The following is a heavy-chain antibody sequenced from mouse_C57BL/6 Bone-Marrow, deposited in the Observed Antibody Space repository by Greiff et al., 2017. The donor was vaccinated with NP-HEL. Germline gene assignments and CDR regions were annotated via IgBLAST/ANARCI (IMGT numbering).Heavy chain of an antibody. CDR2: IDPNSGGT. J-gene: IGHJ3*01. Sequence: QVQLQQPGAELVKPGASVKLSCKASGYTFTSYWMHWVKQRPGRGLEWIGRIDPNSGGTKYNEKFKSKATLTVDKPSSTAYMQLSSLTSEDSAVCDCASGDDGYYEGGFAYWGQGTLVTVSA. CDR3: ASGDDGYYEGGFAY. V-gene: IGHV1-72*01. CDR1: GYTFTSYW. D-gene: IGHD2-3*01.